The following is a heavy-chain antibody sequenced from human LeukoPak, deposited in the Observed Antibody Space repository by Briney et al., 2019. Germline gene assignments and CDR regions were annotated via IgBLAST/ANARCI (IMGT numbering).Heavy chain of an antibody. J-gene: IGHJ4*02. CDR3: ARDHVGASDY. D-gene: IGHD1-26*01. V-gene: IGHV3-7*01. CDR1: AFIFSGHW. CDR2: IKEDGSER. Sequence: AGGSLRLSCEGSAFIFSGHWMNWVRQTPGKGLEWVASIKEDGSERQYVDSVKGRFSISRDNAKNSLYLQMNSLRAEDTAVYYCARDHVGASDYWGQGTLVTVSS.